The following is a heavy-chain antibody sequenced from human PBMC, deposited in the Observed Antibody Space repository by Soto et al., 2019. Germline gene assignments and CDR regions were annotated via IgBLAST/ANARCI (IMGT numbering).Heavy chain of an antibody. Sequence: PGESLKISCKGSGYSFTSYWIGWVRQMPGKGLEWMGIIYPGDSDTRYSPSFQGQVTISADKSISTAYLQWSSLKASDTAMYYCATSDFRDDSSGYSTDYWGQGTLVTVSS. D-gene: IGHD3-22*01. V-gene: IGHV5-51*01. CDR3: ATSDFRDDSSGYSTDY. CDR1: GYSFTSYW. CDR2: IYPGDSDT. J-gene: IGHJ4*02.